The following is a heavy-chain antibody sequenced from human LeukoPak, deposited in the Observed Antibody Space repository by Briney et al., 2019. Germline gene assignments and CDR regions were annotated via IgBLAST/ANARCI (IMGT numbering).Heavy chain of an antibody. CDR1: GYTFTSYD. D-gene: IGHD6-6*01. J-gene: IGHJ4*02. CDR2: MNPNSGNT. Sequence: GASVKVSCKASGYTFTSYDINWVRQATGQGLEWMGWMNPNSGNTGYAQKFQGRVTMTRDMSTSTVYMELSSLRSEDTAVYYCAGTPEGVAARSDFDYWGQGTLVTVSS. V-gene: IGHV1-8*02. CDR3: AGTPEGVAARSDFDY.